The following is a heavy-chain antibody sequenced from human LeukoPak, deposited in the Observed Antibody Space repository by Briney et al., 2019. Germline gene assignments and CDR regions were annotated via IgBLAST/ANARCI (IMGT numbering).Heavy chain of an antibody. J-gene: IGHJ4*02. CDR2: IYYSGST. Sequence: SETLSLTCTVSGGSICSYYWSWIRQPPGKGLEWIGYIYYSGSTNYNPSLKSRVTISVDTSKSQFSLKLSSVTAADTAVYYCARSTSAWATFDYWGQGALVTVSS. D-gene: IGHD6-19*01. CDR3: ARSTSAWATFDY. V-gene: IGHV4-59*01. CDR1: GGSICSYY.